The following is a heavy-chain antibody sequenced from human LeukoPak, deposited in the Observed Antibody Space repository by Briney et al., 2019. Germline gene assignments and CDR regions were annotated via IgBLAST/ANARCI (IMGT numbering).Heavy chain of an antibody. V-gene: IGHV3-66*02. CDR2: IYSGGST. CDR3: ARGGVKQSFDY. CDR1: GFTVSSNY. J-gene: IGHJ4*02. Sequence: PGGSLRLSCAASGFTVSSNYMSWVRQAPGKGLEGVSVIYSGGSTYYTVSVKGRCTISRDHSKNTQLPLMNSLMTEDPAVCYCARGGVKQSFDYWGQGTLVTVSS. D-gene: IGHD6-19*01.